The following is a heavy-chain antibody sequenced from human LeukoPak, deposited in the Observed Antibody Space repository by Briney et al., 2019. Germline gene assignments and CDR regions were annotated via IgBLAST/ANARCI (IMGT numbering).Heavy chain of an antibody. J-gene: IGHJ3*02. CDR3: SGGGLVVITFGGVIASDAFDI. V-gene: IGHV3-23*01. D-gene: IGHD3-16*02. CDR2: ISGSGGST. Sequence: GGSLRLSCAASGFTFSSYAMSWVRQAPGKGLEWVSAISGSGGSTYYADSVKGRFTISRDNSKNTLYLQMNSLRAEDTAVYYCSGGGLVVITFGGVIASDAFDIWGQGTMVTVSS. CDR1: GFTFSSYA.